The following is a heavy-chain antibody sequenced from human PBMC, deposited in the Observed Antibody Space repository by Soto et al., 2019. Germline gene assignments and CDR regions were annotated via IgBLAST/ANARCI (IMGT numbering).Heavy chain of an antibody. V-gene: IGHV3-30-3*01. CDR3: ARDRYYDILAGSFDY. CDR1: GFTFSSYA. Sequence: QVQLVESGGGVVQPGRSLRLSCAASGFTFSSYAMHWVRQAPGKGLEWVAVISYDGSNKYYAGYVKGRFTISRDNSKNTLYLQMNSLRAEDTALYYCARDRYYDILAGSFDYWGQGTLVTVSS. D-gene: IGHD3-9*01. J-gene: IGHJ4*02. CDR2: ISYDGSNK.